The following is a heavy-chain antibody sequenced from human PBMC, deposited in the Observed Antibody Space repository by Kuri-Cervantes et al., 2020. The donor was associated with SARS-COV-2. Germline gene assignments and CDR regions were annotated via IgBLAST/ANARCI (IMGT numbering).Heavy chain of an antibody. CDR2: IYSGGST. Sequence: GGSLRLSCAASGFTVSSNYMSWVRQAPGKGLEWVSVIYSGGSTYYADSVKGRFTISRDNSKNTLYLQMNSLRAEDTAVYYCASMDFWSGYYFDYWGQGTLVTVSS. J-gene: IGHJ4*02. D-gene: IGHD3-3*01. CDR1: GFTVSSNY. V-gene: IGHV3-66*01. CDR3: ASMDFWSGYYFDY.